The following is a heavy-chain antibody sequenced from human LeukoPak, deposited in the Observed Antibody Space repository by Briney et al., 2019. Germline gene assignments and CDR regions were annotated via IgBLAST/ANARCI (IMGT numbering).Heavy chain of an antibody. J-gene: IGHJ5*02. Sequence: PGGSLRLSCAASGFTFSSHRMNWVRQAPGKGLEWVSDISRSSSDIHYADSVTGRFTISRDNAKNSVYLQMNSLRVEDTAVYYCARALYRNWFDPWGQGTLVTVSS. CDR1: GFTFSSHR. D-gene: IGHD1-26*01. V-gene: IGHV3-48*01. CDR2: ISRSSSDI. CDR3: ARALYRNWFDP.